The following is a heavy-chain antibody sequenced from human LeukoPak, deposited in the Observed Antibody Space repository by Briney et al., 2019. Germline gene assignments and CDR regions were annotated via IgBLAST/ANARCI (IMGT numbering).Heavy chain of an antibody. CDR3: ARVKSSSSGWAAPFDY. Sequence: PSETLSLTCTVSGGSISGYCWNWIRQPVGKGLEWIGRIYTSGSTNYNHSLKSRVIMSVDTSKNQFSLKLSSVTAADTAVYYCARVKSSSSGWAAPFDYWGQGILVTVSS. CDR1: GGSISGYC. CDR2: IYTSGST. D-gene: IGHD6-19*01. J-gene: IGHJ4*02. V-gene: IGHV4-4*07.